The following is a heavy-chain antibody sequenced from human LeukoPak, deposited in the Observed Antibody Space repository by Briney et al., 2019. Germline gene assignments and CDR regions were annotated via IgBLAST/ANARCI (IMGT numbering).Heavy chain of an antibody. CDR1: GYTFTSYG. J-gene: IGHJ4*02. Sequence: ASVKVSCKASGYTFTSYGISWVRQAPGQGLEWMGWISAYNGNTNYAQKLQGRVTMTTDTSTSTAYMELRSLRSDDTAVYYCARDWCSSTSCYRPDYWGQGTLVTVSS. V-gene: IGHV1-18*01. CDR2: ISAYNGNT. D-gene: IGHD2-2*01. CDR3: ARDWCSSTSCYRPDY.